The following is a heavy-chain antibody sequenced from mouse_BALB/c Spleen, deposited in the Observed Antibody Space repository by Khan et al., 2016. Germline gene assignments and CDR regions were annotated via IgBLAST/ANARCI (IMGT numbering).Heavy chain of an antibody. V-gene: IGHV14-3*02. D-gene: IGHD1-1*01. J-gene: IGHJ2*01. CDR1: GFNIKDTY. Sequence: EVQLQESGAELVKPGASVKLSCTASGFNIKDTYMHWVKQRPEQGLERIGRIDPANGNTKYDPKFQGKATIPADTSSNTAYLQLSSLTSEDTAVYYCARRGYYGSIDYGGQGTTLTVSS. CDR3: ARRGYYGSIDY. CDR2: IDPANGNT.